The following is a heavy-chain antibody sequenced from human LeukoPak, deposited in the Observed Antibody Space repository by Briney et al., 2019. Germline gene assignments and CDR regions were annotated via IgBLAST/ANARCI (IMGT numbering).Heavy chain of an antibody. V-gene: IGHV3-7*01. D-gene: IGHD3-3*01. CDR2: IKQDGSEK. Sequence: GGSLRLSCAASGFIFSSYWMSWVRQAPGKGPEWVANIKQDGSEKYYVDSVKGRFTISRDNAKNSLYLQMNSLRAEDTAVYYCARETSYYDFWSGYGSWGQGTLVTVSS. J-gene: IGHJ4*02. CDR1: GFIFSSYW. CDR3: ARETSYYDFWSGYGS.